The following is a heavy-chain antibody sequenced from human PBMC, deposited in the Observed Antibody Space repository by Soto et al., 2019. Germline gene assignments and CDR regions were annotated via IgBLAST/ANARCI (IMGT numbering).Heavy chain of an antibody. Sequence: EVQLVESGGGLVQPGGSLRLSCAASGFTFSSYSMNWVRQAPGKGLEWVSYISSSSSTIYYADSVKGRFTISRDNAKNSLYPQMNSLRAEDTAVYYCASQTRVSYYGSGSYYRDWYFDLWGRGTLVTVSS. CDR3: ASQTRVSYYGSGSYYRDWYFDL. CDR1: GFTFSSYS. D-gene: IGHD3-10*01. V-gene: IGHV3-48*01. CDR2: ISSSSSTI. J-gene: IGHJ2*01.